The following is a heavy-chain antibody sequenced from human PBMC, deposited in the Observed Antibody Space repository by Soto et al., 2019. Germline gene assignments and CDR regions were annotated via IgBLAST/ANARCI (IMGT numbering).Heavy chain of an antibody. V-gene: IGHV3-74*01. CDR3: ARVTYSSSWYPDH. CDR2: INSDGSST. D-gene: IGHD6-13*01. CDR1: GFTFNNYW. J-gene: IGHJ4*02. Sequence: GGSLSLSCAASGFTFNNYWMYWVRQAPGKGLVWVSRINSDGSSTTYADSVKGRFTVSRDNAKNTLYLQMNSLRAEDTAVYYCARVTYSSSWYPDHWGQGTLVTVSS.